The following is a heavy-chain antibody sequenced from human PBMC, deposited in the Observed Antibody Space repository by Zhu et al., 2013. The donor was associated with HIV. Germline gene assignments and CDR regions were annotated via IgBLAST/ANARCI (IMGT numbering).Heavy chain of an antibody. Sequence: QVQLVQSGAEVKKPGASVKVSCKASGYTFTSYAMHWVRQAPGQRLEWMGWINAGNGNTKYSQKFQGRVTITRDTSASTAYMELSSLRSEDTAVYYCARDTTGKYSSSRATSLYFQHWGQGTLVTVSS. J-gene: IGHJ1*01. V-gene: IGHV1-3*01. CDR2: INAGNGNT. D-gene: IGHD6-13*01. CDR3: ARDTTGKYSSSRATSLYFQH. CDR1: GYTFTSYA.